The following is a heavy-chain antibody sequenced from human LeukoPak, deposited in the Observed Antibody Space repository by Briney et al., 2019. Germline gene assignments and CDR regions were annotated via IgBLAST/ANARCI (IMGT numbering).Heavy chain of an antibody. CDR3: TRDSWGLTGTSHD. CDR2: FSGSGGST. Sequence: QSGGSLRLSCAASGFTFSSSAMSWVRQAPGKGLQWVSGFSGSGGSTYYADSVKGRFTISRDNSKNTLFLQMNSLRAEDTAVYYCTRDSWGLTGTSHDWGQGTLVTVSS. V-gene: IGHV3-23*01. D-gene: IGHD7-27*01. J-gene: IGHJ4*02. CDR1: GFTFSSSA.